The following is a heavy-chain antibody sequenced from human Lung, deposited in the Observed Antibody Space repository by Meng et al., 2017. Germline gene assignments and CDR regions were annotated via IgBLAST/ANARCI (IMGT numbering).Heavy chain of an antibody. V-gene: IGHV3-15*01. CDR1: VFSFTDAW. J-gene: IGHJ4*02. CDR2: IKSNSDGGTT. Sequence: GESLKISCVASVFSFTDAWMSWVRQAPGKGLEWVGRIKSNSDGGTTDYAAPVKGRFTISRDDSKNTLYLQMNSLITEDTAVYFCATGAAAADHWGQGTLVTVSS. D-gene: IGHD6-13*01. CDR3: ATGAAAADH.